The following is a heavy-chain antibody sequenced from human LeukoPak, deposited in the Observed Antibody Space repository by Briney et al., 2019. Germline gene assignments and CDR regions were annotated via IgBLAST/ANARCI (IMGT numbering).Heavy chain of an antibody. D-gene: IGHD3-22*01. J-gene: IGHJ4*02. CDR3: AKVLHYYDNNTSPGY. Sequence: GGSLRLSCAASGFTFSSYWMNWARQAPGKGLEWVASINHNGNVNYYVDSVKGRFTISRDNAKNSLYLQMSNLRAEDTAVYFCAKVLHYYDNNTSPGYWGRGTLVTVSS. CDR2: INHNGNVN. CDR1: GFTFSSYW. V-gene: IGHV3-7*03.